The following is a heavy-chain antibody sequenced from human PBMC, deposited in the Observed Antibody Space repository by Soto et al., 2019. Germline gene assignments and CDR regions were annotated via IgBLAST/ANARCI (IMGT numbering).Heavy chain of an antibody. CDR1: GYTLTELS. CDR3: ARVYCSGGSFYLGFGWYYYYMDV. CDR2: FDPEDGET. V-gene: IGHV1-24*01. J-gene: IGHJ6*03. D-gene: IGHD2-15*01. Sequence: GASVKVSCKVSGYTLTELSMHWVRQAPGKGLEWMGGFDPEDGETIYAQKFQGRVTMTEDTSTDTAYMELSSLRSEDTAVYYCARVYCSGGSFYLGFGWYYYYMDVWSKGTTVTVSS.